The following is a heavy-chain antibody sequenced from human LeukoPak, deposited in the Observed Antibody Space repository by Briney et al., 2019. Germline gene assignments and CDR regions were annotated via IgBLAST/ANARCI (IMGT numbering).Heavy chain of an antibody. CDR2: ISSSSSYI. Sequence: GGSLRLSCAASGFTFSSYSMNWVRQAPGKGLEWVSSISSSSSYIYYADSVKGRFTISRDNAKNSLYLQMSSLRAEDTAVYYCAKDLMRDRWFGESWGQGTLVTVSS. J-gene: IGHJ5*02. CDR1: GFTFSSYS. D-gene: IGHD3-10*01. V-gene: IGHV3-21*01. CDR3: AKDLMRDRWFGES.